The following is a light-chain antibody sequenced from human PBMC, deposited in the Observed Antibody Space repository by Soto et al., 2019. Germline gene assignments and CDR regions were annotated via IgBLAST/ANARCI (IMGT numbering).Light chain of an antibody. CDR3: QQYNNWPPYP. CDR1: QSVSSN. V-gene: IGKV3-15*01. J-gene: IGKJ2*01. CDR2: GAS. Sequence: EIVMTQSPATLSVSPGESATLSCRASQSVSSNLAWYQQKPGQAPRLLIYGASTRATGIPARFSGSGSGTEFTLTISSLQSEDFAVYYCQQYNNWPPYPVGQGTKLELK.